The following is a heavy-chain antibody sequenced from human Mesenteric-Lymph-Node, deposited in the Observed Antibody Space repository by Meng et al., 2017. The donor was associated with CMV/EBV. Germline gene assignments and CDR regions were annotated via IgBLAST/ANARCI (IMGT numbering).Heavy chain of an antibody. CDR2: ISSSSSYI. CDR3: ARLPYYYDSVGYPQDY. V-gene: IGHV3-21*01. CDR1: GFTFSSYW. D-gene: IGHD3-22*01. Sequence: GGSLRLSCAASGFTFSSYWMHWVRQAPGKGLEWVSSISSSSSYIYYADSVKGRFTISRDNAKNSLYLQMNSLRAEDTAVYYCARLPYYYDSVGYPQDYWGQGTLVTVSS. J-gene: IGHJ4*02.